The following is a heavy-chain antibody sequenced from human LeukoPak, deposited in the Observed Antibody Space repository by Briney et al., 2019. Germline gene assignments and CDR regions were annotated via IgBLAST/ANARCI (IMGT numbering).Heavy chain of an antibody. CDR1: GGSFSGYY. Sequence: PSETLSLTCAVYGGSFSGYYWSWIRQPPGKGLEWIGEINHSGSTNYNPSLKSRVTISVDTSKNQSSLKLSSVTAADTAVYYCARLPVADADRHQFDYWGQGTLVTVSS. J-gene: IGHJ4*02. CDR3: ARLPVADADRHQFDY. V-gene: IGHV4-34*01. CDR2: INHSGST. D-gene: IGHD6-19*01.